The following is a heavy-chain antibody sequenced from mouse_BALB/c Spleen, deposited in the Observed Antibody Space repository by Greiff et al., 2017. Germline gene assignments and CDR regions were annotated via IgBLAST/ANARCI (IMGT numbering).Heavy chain of an antibody. CDR2: ISSGGSYT. CDR1: GFTISSYA. D-gene: IGHD2-3*01. V-gene: IGHV5-9-4*01. J-gene: IGHJ2*01. Sequence: EVKLMESGGGLVKPGGSLKLSCAASGFTISSYAMSWVRQSPEKRLEWVAEISSGGSYTYYPDTVTGRFTISRDNAKNTLYLEMSSLRSEDTAMYYCARAYDGYHFDYWGQGTTLTVSS. CDR3: ARAYDGYHFDY.